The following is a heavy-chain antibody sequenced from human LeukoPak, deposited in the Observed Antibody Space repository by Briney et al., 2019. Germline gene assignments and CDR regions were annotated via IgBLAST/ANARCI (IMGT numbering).Heavy chain of an antibody. CDR2: IYYTGTT. V-gene: IGHV4-59*08. J-gene: IGHJ5*02. D-gene: IGHD3-10*01. Sequence: PSETLSLTCTVSGGSISPYYWSWIRQPPGKGLEWIGYIYYTGTTNYNPSLKSRVTISVDTSKKQSSLKLTSVTAADTAVYYCALAGESLDNWLDPWGQGTLVTVSS. CDR3: ALAGESLDNWLDP. CDR1: GGSISPYY.